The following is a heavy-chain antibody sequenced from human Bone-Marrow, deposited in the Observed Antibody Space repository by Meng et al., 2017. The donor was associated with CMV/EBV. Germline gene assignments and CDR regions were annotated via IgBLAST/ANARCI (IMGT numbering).Heavy chain of an antibody. CDR1: GGSFSGYY. D-gene: IGHD1-14*01. V-gene: IGHV4-34*01. CDR2: IYYSGST. CDR3: ARYNSPSDAFDI. Sequence: SETLSLTCAVYGGSFSGYYWSWIRQHPGKGLEWIGYIYYSGSTYYNPSLKSRVTISVDTSKNQFSLKVTSVTAADTAVYYCARYNSPSDAFDIWGQGTMVTVSS. J-gene: IGHJ3*02.